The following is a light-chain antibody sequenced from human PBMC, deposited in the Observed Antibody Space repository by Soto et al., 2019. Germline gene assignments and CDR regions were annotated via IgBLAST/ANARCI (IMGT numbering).Light chain of an antibody. CDR3: QQYGNAPRT. CDR1: QRINNNF. J-gene: IGKJ1*01. CDR2: GAS. Sequence: EIVLTQSPGTLSLSPGERATLSCRASQRINNNFLAWYQQKPGQAPRLLIYGASSRAAGIPDRFSGSGSGTDFTLNVSRLEPEDFAVFYCQQYGNAPRTFGQGTKVEVK. V-gene: IGKV3-20*01.